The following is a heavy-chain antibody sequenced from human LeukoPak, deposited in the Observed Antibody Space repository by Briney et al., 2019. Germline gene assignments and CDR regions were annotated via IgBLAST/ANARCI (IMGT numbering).Heavy chain of an antibody. CDR1: GGSISSGGYY. Sequence: SETLSLTCTVSGGSISSGGYYWSWIRQHPGKGLEWIGYIYYSGSTYYNPSLKSRVTISVDTSKNQFSLKLSSVTAADTAVYYCARDLAYPYSSGWYNWFDPWGQGTLVTVSS. CDR3: ARDLAYPYSSGWYNWFDP. D-gene: IGHD6-19*01. CDR2: IYYSGST. V-gene: IGHV4-31*03. J-gene: IGHJ5*02.